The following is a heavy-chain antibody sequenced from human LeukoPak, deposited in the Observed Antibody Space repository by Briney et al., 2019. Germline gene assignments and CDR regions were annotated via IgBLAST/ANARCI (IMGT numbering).Heavy chain of an antibody. D-gene: IGHD4-23*01. Sequence: ASVKASCKASGYTFTYYYIHWLRQAPGQGLEWMGRINPNTGDTNYAQKFQGRVTMTRDTFITTAYMDLSGLRSDDTALYYCAITVVANAFDNWGQGTMITVSS. CDR1: GYTFTYYY. CDR3: AITVVANAFDN. V-gene: IGHV1-2*06. J-gene: IGHJ3*02. CDR2: INPNTGDT.